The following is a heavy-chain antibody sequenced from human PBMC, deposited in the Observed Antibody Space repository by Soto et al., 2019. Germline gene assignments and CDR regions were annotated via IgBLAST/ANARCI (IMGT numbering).Heavy chain of an antibody. Sequence: PGGSLKISCKGSGYIFTDHCIVWVRQMAGKGLGWGGVICPGYSNIIYSPSVQGQVTISADMSISTAYLQWSSLKASDTAIYYCARRHYCRGDCTINPDYYGMDVWGQGTTVTVSS. V-gene: IGHV5-51*01. CDR1: GYIFTDHC. J-gene: IGHJ6*02. CDR3: ARRHYCRGDCTINPDYYGMDV. CDR2: ICPGYSNI. D-gene: IGHD2-21*02.